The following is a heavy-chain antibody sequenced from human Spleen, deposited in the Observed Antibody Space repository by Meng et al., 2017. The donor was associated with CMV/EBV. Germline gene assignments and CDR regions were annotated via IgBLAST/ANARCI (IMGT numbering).Heavy chain of an antibody. Sequence: QVQLQQWGAGLFKPSETLSLACAVYGGSFSGYYWSGIRQPPGKGLEWIGEINHSGSTNYNPSLKSRVTISVDTSKNQFSLKLSSVTAADTAVYYCARGQRVLDYWGQGTLVTVSS. D-gene: IGHD2-8*01. V-gene: IGHV4-34*01. CDR1: GGSFSGYY. CDR3: ARGQRVLDY. CDR2: INHSGST. J-gene: IGHJ4*02.